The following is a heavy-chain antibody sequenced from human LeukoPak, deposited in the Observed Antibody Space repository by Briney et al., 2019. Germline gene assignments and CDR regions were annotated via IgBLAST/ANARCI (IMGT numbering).Heavy chain of an antibody. V-gene: IGHV1-18*01. Sequence: GASVKVSCKASGYTFTSYGISWVREAPGQGLEWMGWISAYNGNTNYAQKLPGRVTMTTDTSTSTAYMELRSLRSADTAVYYCARDRRTVTTLLYDYWGQGTLVTVSS. CDR2: ISAYNGNT. CDR3: ARDRRTVTTLLYDY. J-gene: IGHJ4*02. CDR1: GYTFTSYG. D-gene: IGHD4-17*01.